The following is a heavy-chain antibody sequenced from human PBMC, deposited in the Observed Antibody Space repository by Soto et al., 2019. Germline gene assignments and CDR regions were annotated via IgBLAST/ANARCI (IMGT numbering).Heavy chain of an antibody. CDR2: ISYDGSNK. CDR1: GFTFSSYG. D-gene: IGHD3-22*01. CDR3: AKWDLYYYDSSGYFDY. Sequence: PGGSLRLSCAASGFTFSSYGMHWVRQAPGKGLEWVAVISYDGSNKYYADSVKGRFTISRDNSKNTLYLQMNSLRAEDTAVYYCAKWDLYYYDSSGYFDYWGQGTLVTVSS. V-gene: IGHV3-30*18. J-gene: IGHJ4*02.